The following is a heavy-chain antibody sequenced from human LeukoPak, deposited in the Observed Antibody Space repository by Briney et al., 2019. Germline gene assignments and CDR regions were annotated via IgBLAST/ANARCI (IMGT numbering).Heavy chain of an antibody. J-gene: IGHJ4*02. CDR3: ARDTDYYGSGSYPH. V-gene: IGHV1-69*05. Sequence: VASVKVSCKASGGTFSSYAISWVRQAPGQGLEWMGGIIPIFGTANYAQKFQGRVTITTDESTGTAYMELSSLRSEDTAVYYCARDTDYYGSGSYPHWGQGTLVTVSS. CDR2: IIPIFGTA. D-gene: IGHD3-10*01. CDR1: GGTFSSYA.